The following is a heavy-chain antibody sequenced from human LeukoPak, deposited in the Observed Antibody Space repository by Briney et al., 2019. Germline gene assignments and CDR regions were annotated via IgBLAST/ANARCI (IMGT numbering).Heavy chain of an antibody. CDR1: GYTFTSYY. V-gene: IGHV1-46*01. J-gene: IGHJ4*02. D-gene: IGHD2-2*02. CDR2: INPSGGST. CDR3: AKASRRHCPNTSCYTLDY. Sequence: GASVKVSCKASGYTFTSYYMHWVRQAPGQGLEWMGIINPSGGSTSCAQKFQGRVTMTTDTSTSTAYMELRSLRSDDTAVYYCAKASRRHCPNTSCYTLDYWGQGTLVTGSS.